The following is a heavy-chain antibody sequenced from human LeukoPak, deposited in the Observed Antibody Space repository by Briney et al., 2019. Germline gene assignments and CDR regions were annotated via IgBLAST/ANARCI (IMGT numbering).Heavy chain of an antibody. CDR2: ISYDGSNK. J-gene: IGHJ6*02. CDR1: GFSFRNYA. Sequence: GGSLRLSCAVSGFSFRNYAMHWVRQAPGKGLEWVAVISYDGSNKYYADSVKGRFTISRDNSKNTLYLQMNSLRAEDTAVYYCARDHRAIAVAGTGIYYYYGMDVWGQGTTVTVSS. CDR3: ARDHRAIAVAGTGIYYYYGMDV. V-gene: IGHV3-30-3*01. D-gene: IGHD6-19*01.